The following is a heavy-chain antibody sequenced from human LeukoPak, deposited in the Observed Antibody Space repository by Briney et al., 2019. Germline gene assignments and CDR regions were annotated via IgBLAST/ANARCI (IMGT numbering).Heavy chain of an antibody. D-gene: IGHD3/OR15-3a*01. CDR1: GFTFDDYA. CDR2: ISWNSGSI. CDR3: AKGRDWNYFDY. J-gene: IGHJ4*02. V-gene: IGHV3-9*01. Sequence: PGVSLRLSCAASGFTFDDYAMHWVRQAPGKGLEWVSGISWNSGSIGYADSVKGRFTISRDNAKNSLYLQMNSLRAEDTALYYCAKGRDWNYFDYWGQGTLVTVSS.